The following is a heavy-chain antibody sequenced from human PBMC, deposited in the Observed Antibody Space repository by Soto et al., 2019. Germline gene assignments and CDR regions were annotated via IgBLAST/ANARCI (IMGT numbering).Heavy chain of an antibody. V-gene: IGHV3-74*01. Sequence: EVNLVESGGGSVRPGGSLRLSCEVSGFTLSRFYMHWVRQVPGKGPVWVARINSDGSSTNYAYSVKGRFSIVRDSDKNTVFLHMNSLRVEDTGIYYCARDGLYVSGGPPLDFRGQGTLVNVSS. D-gene: IGHD5-12*01. J-gene: IGHJ4*02. CDR2: INSDGSST. CDR1: GFTLSRFY. CDR3: ARDGLYVSGGPPLDF.